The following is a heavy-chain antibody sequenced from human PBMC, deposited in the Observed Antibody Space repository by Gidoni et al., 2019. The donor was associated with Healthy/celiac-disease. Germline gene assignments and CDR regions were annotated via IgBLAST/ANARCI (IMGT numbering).Heavy chain of an antibody. J-gene: IGHJ4*02. CDR2: IWYDGSNK. CDR1: GFTFSSYG. D-gene: IGHD2-21*02. V-gene: IGHV3-33*01. Sequence: QVQLVESGGGVVQPGRSLRLSCAASGFTFSSYGMHWVRQAPGKGLEWGAVIWYDGSNKYYADSVKGRFTISRDNSKNTLYLQMNSLRAEDTAVYYCARDGGYCGGDCYTWHYFDYWGQGTLVTVSS. CDR3: ARDGGYCGGDCYTWHYFDY.